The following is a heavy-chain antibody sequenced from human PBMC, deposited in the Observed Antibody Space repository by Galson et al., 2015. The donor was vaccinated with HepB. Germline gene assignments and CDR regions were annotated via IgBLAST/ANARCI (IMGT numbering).Heavy chain of an antibody. J-gene: IGHJ4*02. CDR2: IYSGGST. V-gene: IGHV3-66*01. CDR3: ARGATQALGY. D-gene: IGHD7-27*01. CDR1: GFAVNSNC. Sequence: SLRLSCAASGFAVNSNCMSWVRQAPGKGLEWVSFIYSGGSTNYADSVKGRFTISRDNSKNTLYLQMNSLRAEDTAVYYCARGATQALGYWGQGTLVTVSS.